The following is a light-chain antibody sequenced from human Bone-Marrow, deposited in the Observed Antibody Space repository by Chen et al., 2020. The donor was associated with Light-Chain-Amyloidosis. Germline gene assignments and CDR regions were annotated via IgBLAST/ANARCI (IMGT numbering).Light chain of an antibody. J-gene: IGLJ2*01. V-gene: IGLV3-25*03. CDR2: RDT. Sequence: SYELPQPPSVSVSPGQTARITCSGDDLPTKYAYWYQQKPGQAPVLVRHRDTERPSGISERFSGSSSGTTATLTISGGQAEDEADYHCQSADSSGTYEVIFGGGTKLTVL. CDR1: DLPTKY. CDR3: QSADSSGTYEVI.